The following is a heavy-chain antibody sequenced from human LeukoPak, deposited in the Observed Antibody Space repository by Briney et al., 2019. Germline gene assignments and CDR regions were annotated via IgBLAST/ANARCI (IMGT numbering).Heavy chain of an antibody. Sequence: GGSLRLSCAASEFSFSNYWMHWVRQVSGKGLAWVSRINTDGSDTSYADSVEGRFTISRDNARNTLFLQMNSLRVENTAVYYCARNNWGIDDWGQGTLVTVSS. CDR1: EFSFSNYW. J-gene: IGHJ4*02. CDR2: INTDGSDT. D-gene: IGHD7-27*01. V-gene: IGHV3-74*01. CDR3: ARNNWGIDD.